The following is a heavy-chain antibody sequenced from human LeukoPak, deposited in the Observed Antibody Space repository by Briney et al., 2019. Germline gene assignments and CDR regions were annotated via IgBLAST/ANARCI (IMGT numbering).Heavy chain of an antibody. Sequence: ASVKVSCKASGYTFTGYYMHWVRQAPGQGLEWMGWINPNSGGTNYAQKFQGRVTMTRDTSISTAYMELSRLRSDDTAVYYCARDLSDYSSGWYVDYWGQGTLVTVSS. D-gene: IGHD6-19*01. CDR2: INPNSGGT. CDR3: ARDLSDYSSGWYVDY. J-gene: IGHJ4*02. CDR1: GYTFTGYY. V-gene: IGHV1-2*02.